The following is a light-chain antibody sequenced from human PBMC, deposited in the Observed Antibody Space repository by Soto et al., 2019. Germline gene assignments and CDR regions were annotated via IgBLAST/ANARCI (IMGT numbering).Light chain of an antibody. J-gene: IGKJ4*01. V-gene: IGKV3-20*01. CDR1: QSVSSSY. Sequence: EIVLTQSPGTLSSSQGERATLSCRASQSVSSSYLAWYQQKPGQAPRLLIYGASSRATGIPDRFSGSGSGTDFTLTISRLEPEDFAVYYCQQDGSLPFTFGGGTKVDNK. CDR3: QQDGSLPFT. CDR2: GAS.